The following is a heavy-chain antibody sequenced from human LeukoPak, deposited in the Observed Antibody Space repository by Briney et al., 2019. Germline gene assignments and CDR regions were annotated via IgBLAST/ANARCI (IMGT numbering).Heavy chain of an antibody. D-gene: IGHD5-24*01. CDR1: GFTFSNAW. J-gene: IGHJ4*02. Sequence: PGGSLRLSCAASGFTFSNAWMSWVRQAPGKGLEWVGRIKSKTEGGTTDYAAPVKGRFTISRDDSKNTLYLQMNSRKTEDTAVYYCTTDLLEMATRYFDYWGQGTLVTVSS. CDR3: TTDLLEMATRYFDY. V-gene: IGHV3-15*01. CDR2: IKSKTEGGTT.